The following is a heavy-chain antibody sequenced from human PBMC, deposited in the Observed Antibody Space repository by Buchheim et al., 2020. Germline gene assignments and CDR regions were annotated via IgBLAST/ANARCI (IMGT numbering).Heavy chain of an antibody. J-gene: IGHJ6*02. CDR2: INHSGST. D-gene: IGHD6-13*01. CDR1: GGSFSGYY. V-gene: IGHV4-34*01. CDR3: ARVGGSSWRYYYYGMDV. Sequence: QVQLQQWGAGLLKPSETLSLTCAVYGGSFSGYYWSWIRQPPGKGLEWIGEINHSGSTNYNPSLKSRVTISVDTSKNQFALKLSSVTAADTAVYYCARVGGSSWRYYYYGMDVWGQGTT.